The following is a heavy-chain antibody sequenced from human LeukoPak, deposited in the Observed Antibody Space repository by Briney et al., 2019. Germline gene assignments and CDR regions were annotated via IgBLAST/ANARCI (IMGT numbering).Heavy chain of an antibody. V-gene: IGHV4-30-2*03. J-gene: IGHJ4*02. CDR3: ARNTQFDY. CDR2: IYYSGST. CDR1: GGSISSGGYS. Sequence: SETLSLTCAVSGGSISSGGYSWSWIRQPPGKGLEWIVYIYYSGSTYYNPSLKSRVTISVDTSKNQFSLKLSSVTAADTAVYYCARNTQFDYWGQGTLVTVSS. D-gene: IGHD5-18*01.